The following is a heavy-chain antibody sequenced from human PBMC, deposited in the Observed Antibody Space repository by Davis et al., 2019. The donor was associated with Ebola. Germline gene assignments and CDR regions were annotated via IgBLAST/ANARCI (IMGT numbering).Heavy chain of an antibody. CDR1: GYTFTSYY. Sequence: ASVKVSCKASGYTFTSYYMHWVRQAPGQGLEWMGIINPSGCSTSYAQKFQGRVTMTRDTSTSTVYMELSSLRSEDTAVYYCARDRGWFGELLFSWFDPWGQGTLVTVSS. CDR2: INPSGCST. V-gene: IGHV1-46*01. CDR3: ARDRGWFGELLFSWFDP. J-gene: IGHJ5*02. D-gene: IGHD3-10*01.